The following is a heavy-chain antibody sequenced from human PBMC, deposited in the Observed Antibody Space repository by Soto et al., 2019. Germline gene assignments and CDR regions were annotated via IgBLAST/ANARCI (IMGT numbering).Heavy chain of an antibody. V-gene: IGHV3-7*01. D-gene: IGHD1-1*01. Sequence: PGGSLRLSCAASGFTFSNHWMNWVRQAPGKGLEWVANTKEDGSEKYYGDSVKGRFTISRDNAKNSLYLQMNSLRAEDTAVYYCARGYVNSFDYWGRGTLVTVSS. J-gene: IGHJ4*02. CDR3: ARGYVNSFDY. CDR1: GFTFSNHW. CDR2: TKEDGSEK.